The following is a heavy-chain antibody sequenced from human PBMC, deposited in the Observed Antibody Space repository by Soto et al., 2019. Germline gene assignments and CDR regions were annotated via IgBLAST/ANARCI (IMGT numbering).Heavy chain of an antibody. CDR1: GFTFSSYA. CDR3: ARDPPLPGYSSSWPHYFDY. Sequence: LRLSCAASGFTFSSYAMHWVRQAPGKGLGWVAVISYDGSNKYYADSVKGRFTISRDNSKNTLYLQMNSLRAEDTAVYYCARDPPLPGYSSSWPHYFDYWGQGTLVTVSS. J-gene: IGHJ4*02. D-gene: IGHD6-13*01. V-gene: IGHV3-30-3*01. CDR2: ISYDGSNK.